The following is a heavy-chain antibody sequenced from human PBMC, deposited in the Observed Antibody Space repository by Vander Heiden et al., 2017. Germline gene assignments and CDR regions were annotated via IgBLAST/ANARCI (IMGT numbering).Heavy chain of an antibody. D-gene: IGHD3-22*01. V-gene: IGHV1-69*01. CDR2: IIPIFGTA. J-gene: IGHJ3*02. CDR1: GAPFSSSA. CDR3: ARGTGGYYDSSGYGAFDI. Sequence: QVQLVQSGAEVKNPGSSVKVSCKASGAPFSSSAISWVRQAPGQGLEWMGGIIPIFGTANYAQKFQGRVTITADESTSTAYMELSSLRSEDTAVYYCARGTGGYYDSSGYGAFDIWGQGTMVTVSS.